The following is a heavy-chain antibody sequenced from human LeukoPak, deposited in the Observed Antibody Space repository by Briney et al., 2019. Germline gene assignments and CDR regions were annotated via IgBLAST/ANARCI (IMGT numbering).Heavy chain of an antibody. V-gene: IGHV3-48*03. CDR3: ARGSSRRYSYGRAGVDY. CDR2: ISSSGSTI. J-gene: IGHJ4*02. D-gene: IGHD5-18*01. Sequence: PGGSLRLSCAASGFTFSSYEMNWVRQAPGKGLEWVSYISSSGSTIYYADSVKGRFTISRDNAKNSLYLQMNSLRAEDTAVYYCARGSSRRYSYGRAGVDYWGQGTLVTVSS. CDR1: GFTFSSYE.